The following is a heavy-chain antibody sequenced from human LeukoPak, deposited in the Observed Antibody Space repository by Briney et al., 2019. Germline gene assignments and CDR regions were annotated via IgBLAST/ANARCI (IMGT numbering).Heavy chain of an antibody. CDR3: ARDWGYSYGSYRFDY. D-gene: IGHD5-18*01. V-gene: IGHV1-69*13. J-gene: IGHJ4*02. Sequence: SVKVSCKVSGGTFSSYAISWVRQAPGQGLEWMGGIIPIFGTANYAQKFQGRVTITADESTSTAYMELSSLRSEDTAVYYCARDWGYSYGSYRFDYWGQGTLVTVSS. CDR1: GGTFSSYA. CDR2: IIPIFGTA.